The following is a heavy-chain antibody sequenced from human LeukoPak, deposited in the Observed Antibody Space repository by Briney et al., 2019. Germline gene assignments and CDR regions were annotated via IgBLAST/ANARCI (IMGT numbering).Heavy chain of an antibody. V-gene: IGHV3-33*06. D-gene: IGHD6-19*01. CDR3: AKDKGHSGWYFSGYGMDV. CDR2: IWYDGSNK. CDR1: GFTFSSYG. Sequence: PGGSLRLSCAASGFTFSSYGMHWGRQAPGKGLEWVAVIWYDGSNKYYEDSVKGRFTISRDNSKNTLYLQMNALRAEDTAVYYCAKDKGHSGWYFSGYGMDVWGQGTTVTVSS. J-gene: IGHJ6*02.